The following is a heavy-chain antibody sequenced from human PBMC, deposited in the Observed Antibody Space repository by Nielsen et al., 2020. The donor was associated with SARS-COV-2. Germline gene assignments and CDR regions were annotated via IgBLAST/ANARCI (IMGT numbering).Heavy chain of an antibody. J-gene: IGHJ6*02. CDR2: ISSDGTNE. CDR1: GFNFRDYY. CDR3: AKELGYCSGGTCNSPYYFYGLDV. Sequence: GGSLRLSCAVSGFNFRDYYMSWIRQAPGKGLEWVALISSDGTNEYYLNSVKGRFTISRDNSKNTVSLQMNSLRAEDAAVYYCAKELGYCSGGTCNSPYYFYGLDVWGQGTTVTVSS. V-gene: IGHV3-30*18. D-gene: IGHD2-15*01.